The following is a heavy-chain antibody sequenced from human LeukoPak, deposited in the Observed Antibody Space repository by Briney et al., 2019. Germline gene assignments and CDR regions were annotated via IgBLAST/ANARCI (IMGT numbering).Heavy chain of an antibody. Sequence: GGSLRLSCAASGFTFNNYDMNWVRQAPGKGLEWISFISSGSDILHYADSVEGRFTISRDNARNSLYLQMHSLRAEDTALYYCVKFGRTNHDNFFGHWGQGALLTVSS. D-gene: IGHD3/OR15-3a*01. J-gene: IGHJ4*02. V-gene: IGHV3-48*01. CDR2: ISSGSDIL. CDR1: GFTFNNYD. CDR3: VKFGRTNHDNFFGH.